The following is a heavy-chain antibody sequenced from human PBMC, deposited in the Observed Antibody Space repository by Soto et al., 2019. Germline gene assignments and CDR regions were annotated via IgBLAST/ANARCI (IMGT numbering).Heavy chain of an antibody. CDR1: GFTFGNFA. D-gene: IGHD6-19*01. Sequence: WGSVRLSCAVSGFTFGNFAMTWVRQDPGKGLEWVSGISGSVGDTYYADSVKGRFTISRDNSKNTLYLQMSSLRADDTATFYCARTESSGWSTRYGTDVWGHGTTVTVSS. CDR2: ISGSVGDT. J-gene: IGHJ6*02. CDR3: ARTESSGWSTRYGTDV. V-gene: IGHV3-23*01.